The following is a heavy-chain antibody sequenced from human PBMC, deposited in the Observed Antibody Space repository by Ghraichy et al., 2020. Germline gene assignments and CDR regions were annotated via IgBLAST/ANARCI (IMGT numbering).Heavy chain of an antibody. CDR2: INPSGGST. V-gene: IGHV1-46*01. D-gene: IGHD2-2*01. CDR3: ATEDGYCSSTSCYARGYMDV. CDR1: GYTFTSYY. J-gene: IGHJ6*03. Sequence: ASVKVSCKASGYTFTSYYMHWVRQAPGQGLEWMGIINPSGGSTSYAQKFQGRVTMTRDTSTSTVYMELSSLRSEDTAVYYCATEDGYCSSTSCYARGYMDVWGKGTTVTVSS.